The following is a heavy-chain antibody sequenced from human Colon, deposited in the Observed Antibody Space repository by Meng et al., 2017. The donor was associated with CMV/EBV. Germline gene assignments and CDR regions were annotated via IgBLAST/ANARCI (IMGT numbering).Heavy chain of an antibody. CDR1: GFTFSDYY. Sequence: GESLKISCATSGFTFSDYYMSWIRQTPGKGLEWLAYISTTSNTIYHADSVRGRSTISRDNANKSLYLQMNSLRAEDAAVYYCVRGGFGVIMHFDYWGQGILVTVSS. CDR2: ISTTSNTI. V-gene: IGHV3-11*04. D-gene: IGHD3-16*01. CDR3: VRGGFGVIMHFDY. J-gene: IGHJ4*02.